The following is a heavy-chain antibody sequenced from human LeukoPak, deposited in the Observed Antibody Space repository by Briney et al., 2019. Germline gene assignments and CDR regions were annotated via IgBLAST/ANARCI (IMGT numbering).Heavy chain of an antibody. CDR3: ASFPKYYYDSSGRRAFDI. CDR2: IYYSGST. Sequence: PSETLSLTCTVSGGSISSSSYYWGWIRQPPGKGLEWIGSIYYSGSTYYNPSPKSRVTISVDTSKNQFSLKLSSVTAADTAVYYCASFPKYYYDSSGRRAFDIWGQGTMVTVFS. J-gene: IGHJ3*02. CDR1: GGSISSSSYY. D-gene: IGHD3-22*01. V-gene: IGHV4-39*01.